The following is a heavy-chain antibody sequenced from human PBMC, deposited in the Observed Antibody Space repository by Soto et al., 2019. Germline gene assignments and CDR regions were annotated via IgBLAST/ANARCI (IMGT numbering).Heavy chain of an antibody. CDR2: ISYDGSNK. J-gene: IGHJ5*02. Sequence: QVQLVESGGGVVQPGRSLRLSCAASGFTFSSYAMHWVRQAPGKGLEWVAVISYDGSNKYYADSVKGRFTISRDNSKNTLYLQMNSLRAEDTAVYYCAIDRDSSSWYDWFDPWGQGTLVTVSS. CDR1: GFTFSSYA. CDR3: AIDRDSSSWYDWFDP. V-gene: IGHV3-30-3*01. D-gene: IGHD6-13*01.